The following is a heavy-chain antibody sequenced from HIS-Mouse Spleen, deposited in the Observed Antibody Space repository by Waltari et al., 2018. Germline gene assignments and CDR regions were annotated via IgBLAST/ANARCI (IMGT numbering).Heavy chain of an antibody. CDR1: GGSNSRSTYY. J-gene: IGHJ2*01. CDR2: IYYSGST. Sequence: QLQLQESGPGLVKPSATLSLTCTVSGGSNSRSTYYWGWIRQPPGKGLEWIGSIYYSGSTYYNPSLKSRVTISVDTSKNQFSLKLSSVTAADTAVYYCAREIPYSSSWYDWYFDLWGRGTLVTVSS. CDR3: AREIPYSSSWYDWYFDL. V-gene: IGHV4-39*07. D-gene: IGHD6-13*01.